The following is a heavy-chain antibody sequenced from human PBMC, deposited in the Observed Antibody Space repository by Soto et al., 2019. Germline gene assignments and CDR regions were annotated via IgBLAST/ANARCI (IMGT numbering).Heavy chain of an antibody. V-gene: IGHV1-46*01. D-gene: IGHD3-9*01. Sequence: QVQLVQSGAEVKKPGASVKVSCKASGYTFSSDSIHWGRQAPGQGLELIGIINPNGGSTNYAQNFKGRLTVTRAPSTATVYIDLSALTSDDTAIYYCARGLGLGDCWGQGTLVTVSS. CDR2: INPNGGST. J-gene: IGHJ4*02. CDR3: ARGLGLGDC. CDR1: GYTFSSDS.